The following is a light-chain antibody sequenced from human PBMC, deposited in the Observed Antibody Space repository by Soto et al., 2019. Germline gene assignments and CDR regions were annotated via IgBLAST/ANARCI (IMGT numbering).Light chain of an antibody. CDR3: QQYYTSPRIT. CDR2: GAS. J-gene: IGKJ5*01. Sequence: EIVLPQSPGTLSLSPGERATLSCRARQSVSSNFLAWYQQKPGQAPRLLIYGASTRATGIPARFSGSGSGTDFTLTISSLQAEDGAVYYCQQYYTSPRITFGQGTRLEI. CDR1: QSVSSNF. V-gene: IGKV3-20*01.